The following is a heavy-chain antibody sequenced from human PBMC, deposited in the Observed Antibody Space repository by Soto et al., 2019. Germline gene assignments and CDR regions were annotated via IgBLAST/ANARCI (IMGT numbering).Heavy chain of an antibody. Sequence: GESLKISCKGSGYSFTSYWIGWVRQMPGKGLEWMGIIYPGDSGTRYSPSFQGQVTISADKSISTAYLQWSSLKASDTAMYYCARRGAGQQYYYYYGMDVWGQGTTVTV. CDR3: ARRGAGQQYYYYYGMDV. CDR2: IYPGDSGT. D-gene: IGHD6-13*01. CDR1: GYSFTSYW. V-gene: IGHV5-51*01. J-gene: IGHJ6*02.